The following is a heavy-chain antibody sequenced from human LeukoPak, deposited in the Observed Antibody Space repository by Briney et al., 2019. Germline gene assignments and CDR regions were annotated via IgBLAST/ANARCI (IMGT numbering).Heavy chain of an antibody. CDR1: GFAFSNYN. Sequence: GGSLRLSCAASGFAFSNYNMNWVRQAPGKGLEWVSYITSRSSSIYYADSVKGRFTISRDNAQNSLYLQMNSLRDEDTAVYYCARDSRFGKLLIPYFDYWGQGTLVTVSS. CDR2: ITSRSSSI. J-gene: IGHJ4*02. D-gene: IGHD3-10*01. V-gene: IGHV3-48*02. CDR3: ARDSRFGKLLIPYFDY.